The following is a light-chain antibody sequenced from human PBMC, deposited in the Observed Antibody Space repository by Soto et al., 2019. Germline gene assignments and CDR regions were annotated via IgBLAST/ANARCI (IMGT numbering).Light chain of an antibody. CDR1: QSVSSSY. J-gene: IGKJ1*01. V-gene: IGKV3-20*01. Sequence: ILLTQSPGTLSLSPGERATLSCRASQSVSSSYLAWYQQKPGQAPRLLIYGASSRATGIPDRFSGSGSGTDFTLTISRLEPEDFAVYYCQQYGLFGQGTKVDIK. CDR3: QQYGL. CDR2: GAS.